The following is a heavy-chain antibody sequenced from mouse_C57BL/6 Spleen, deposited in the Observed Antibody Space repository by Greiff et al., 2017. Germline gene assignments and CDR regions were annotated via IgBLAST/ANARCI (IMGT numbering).Heavy chain of an antibody. Sequence: VQLLQSGAELARPGASVKLSCKASGYTFTSYGISWVKQRTGQGLEWIGEICPRSGNTYYNEKFKGKATLTADKSSSTVYMELRSLTSKDSAVYVCANPLNDDDVGGYFDVWGTGTTVTVSS. CDR1: GYTFTSYG. CDR2: ICPRSGNT. J-gene: IGHJ1*03. D-gene: IGHD2-4*01. CDR3: ANPLNDDDVGGYFDV. V-gene: IGHV1-81*01.